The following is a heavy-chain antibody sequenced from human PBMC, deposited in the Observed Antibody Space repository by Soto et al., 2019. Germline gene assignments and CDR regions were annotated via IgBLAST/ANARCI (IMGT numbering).Heavy chain of an antibody. J-gene: IGHJ3*02. CDR2: ISDSGNS. Sequence: SAFLTLTSHNYGVPSLNHFHGIRARQSPGKALEWFGYISDSGNSNYKSSVKSRVTMSVDKSKSQFSLDLSSVTAADTAVYFCAASYYAILTGHFAFDIWGHGTVVT. CDR3: AASYYAILTGHFAFDI. CDR1: GVPSLNHFH. D-gene: IGHD3-9*01. V-gene: IGHV4-59*01.